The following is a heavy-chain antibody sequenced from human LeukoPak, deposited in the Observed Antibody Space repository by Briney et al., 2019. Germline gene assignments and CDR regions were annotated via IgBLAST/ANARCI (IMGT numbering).Heavy chain of an antibody. J-gene: IGHJ4*02. CDR2: IYDSGST. CDR3: ARGRAVAGTDY. CDR1: GGSIRSSYYY. V-gene: IGHV4-39*01. D-gene: IGHD6-19*01. Sequence: SETLSLTCTVSGGSIRSSYYYWGWIRQPPGKGLEWIGSIYDSGSTYYNPSLKSRVTISVDTSKNQFSLKLNSVTAADTAVYYCARGRAVAGTDYWGQGTLVTVSS.